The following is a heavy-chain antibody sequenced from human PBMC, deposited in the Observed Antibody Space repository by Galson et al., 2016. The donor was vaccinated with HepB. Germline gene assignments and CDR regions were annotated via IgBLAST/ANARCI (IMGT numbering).Heavy chain of an antibody. Sequence: SVKVSCKVFGYTLTKLCMHWVRQAPGKGLEWMGGFDPEDGETIYTQNFQGRVTVTEDTSTDTAYMELSSLRSEDTAVYYCATETYPYFYDSRGYTLNSWGQGTLVIVSS. CDR3: ATETYPYFYDSRGYTLNS. CDR2: FDPEDGET. V-gene: IGHV1-24*01. CDR1: GYTLTKLC. D-gene: IGHD3-22*01. J-gene: IGHJ4*02.